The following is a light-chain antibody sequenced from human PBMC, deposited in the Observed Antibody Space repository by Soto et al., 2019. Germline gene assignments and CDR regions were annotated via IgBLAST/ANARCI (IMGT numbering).Light chain of an antibody. CDR3: SSYAGSNNFDV. CDR2: EVF. CDR1: SSDVGGYNY. Sequence: QSALTQPPSASGSPGQSVTISCTGTSSDVGGYNYVSWYQQHPGKAPKLMIYEVFKRPSGVPDRFSGSKSGNTASLTVSGLQAEGEADYYCSSYAGSNNFDVFGTGTQLTVL. V-gene: IGLV2-8*01. J-gene: IGLJ1*01.